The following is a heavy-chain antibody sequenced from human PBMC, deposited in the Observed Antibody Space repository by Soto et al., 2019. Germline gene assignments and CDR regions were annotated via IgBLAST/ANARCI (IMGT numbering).Heavy chain of an antibody. V-gene: IGHV3-7*03. J-gene: IGHJ4*02. CDR2: IKGDGSAT. Sequence: EVQLVESGGGLVQPGGSLRLSCAASGFTLSDYWMSWVRQAPGKGLEWVGNIKGDGSATHYVDSVKGRFTISRDSAENSIHLQINNLRAEDTAMYYCARDPVTADWGQGTLVTVSS. CDR3: ARDPVTAD. CDR1: GFTLSDYW.